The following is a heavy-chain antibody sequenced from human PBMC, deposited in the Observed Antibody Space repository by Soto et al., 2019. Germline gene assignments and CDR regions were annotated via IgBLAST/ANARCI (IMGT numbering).Heavy chain of an antibody. V-gene: IGHV3-7*03. CDR1: GFTFSSYW. J-gene: IGHJ3*02. Sequence: GGSLRLSCAASGFTFSSYWMSWVRQAPGKGLEWGANIKQDGSEKYYVDSVKGRFTISRDNDKNSLYLQMNSLRAEDTAVDYCARWYSSGWYAFDIWGQGTMVTVSS. D-gene: IGHD6-19*01. CDR3: ARWYSSGWYAFDI. CDR2: IKQDGSEK.